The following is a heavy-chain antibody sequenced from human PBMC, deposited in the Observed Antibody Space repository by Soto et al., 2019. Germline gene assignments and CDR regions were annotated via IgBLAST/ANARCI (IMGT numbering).Heavy chain of an antibody. V-gene: IGHV3-33*01. D-gene: IGHD1-26*01. J-gene: IGHJ4*02. CDR1: GFTFSNYG. CDR2: IWYDGSNK. CDR3: ARDRGIVGAPTHDY. Sequence: QVQLVESGGGVVQPGRSLRLSCAASGFTFSNYGMHWVRQAPGKGLECVAVIWYDGSNKCYADSVEGRFTISRDNSKNTLYLQMNSLRAEDTAVYFCARDRGIVGAPTHDYWGQGALVTVSS.